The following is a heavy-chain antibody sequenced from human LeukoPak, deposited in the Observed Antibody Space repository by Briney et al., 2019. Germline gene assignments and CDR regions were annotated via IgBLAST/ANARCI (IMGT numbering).Heavy chain of an antibody. CDR2: ISYDGSYK. CDR1: GFTLSSYG. CDR3: AGVDAAMPDAFDI. J-gene: IGHJ3*02. D-gene: IGHD5-18*01. V-gene: IGHV3-30*03. Sequence: PGGSLRLSCAASGFTLSSYGMHWVRQAPGKGLEWVAVISYDGSYKYHADSVKGRFTISRDNSKNTLYLQMNSLRADDTAVYYCAGVDAAMPDAFDIWGQGTTVTVSS.